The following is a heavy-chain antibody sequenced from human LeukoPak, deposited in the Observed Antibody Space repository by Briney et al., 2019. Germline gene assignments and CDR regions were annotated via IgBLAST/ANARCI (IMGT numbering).Heavy chain of an antibody. Sequence: PGGSLRLSCAASGFTFNTYALHWVRQAPGKGLAWVAFISYDGSNKYHADSVKGRFTISRDNSENTLYLQMNSLRTDDMAIYYCTRGPYSGSDGFDLRGQGALVTVSS. CDR2: ISYDGSNK. CDR1: GFTFNTYA. J-gene: IGHJ5*02. V-gene: IGHV3-30-3*01. CDR3: TRGPYSGSDGFDL. D-gene: IGHD1-26*01.